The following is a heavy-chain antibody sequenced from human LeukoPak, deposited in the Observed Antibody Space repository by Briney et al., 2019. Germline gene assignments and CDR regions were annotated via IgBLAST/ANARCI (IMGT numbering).Heavy chain of an antibody. CDR3: AKDLQWSLDY. V-gene: IGHV3-23*01. J-gene: IGHJ4*02. D-gene: IGHD6-19*01. CDR2: ISGSGGST. Sequence: PGGSLRLSCAASGFTFSSYGMSWVRQAPGKGLEWVSAISGSGGSTYYADSVKGRFTISRDNAKNSLYLQMNSLRAEDTAVYYCAKDLQWSLDYWGQGTLVTVSS. CDR1: GFTFSSYG.